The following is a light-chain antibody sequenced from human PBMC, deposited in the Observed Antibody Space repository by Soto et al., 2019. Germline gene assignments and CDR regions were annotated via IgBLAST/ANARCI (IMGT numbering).Light chain of an antibody. J-gene: IGLJ2*01. Sequence: QSVLTQPPSMSAAPGQKVTISCSGSSSNIGNNYVSWYQQLPGTAPRFLIYDNNKRPSGIPDRFSGSKSGTSATLGITGLQTGDEADYYCGAWDNSLHAVVFGGGTKVTVL. V-gene: IGLV1-51*01. CDR1: SSNIGNNY. CDR3: GAWDNSLHAVV. CDR2: DNN.